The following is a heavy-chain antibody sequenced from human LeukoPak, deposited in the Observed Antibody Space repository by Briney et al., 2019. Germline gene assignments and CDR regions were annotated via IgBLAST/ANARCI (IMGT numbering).Heavy chain of an antibody. J-gene: IGHJ4*02. D-gene: IGHD1-26*01. V-gene: IGHV4-4*07. CDR1: GGSISSYY. CDR3: ASGVGATRYYFDY. CDR2: IYTSGST. Sequence: SETLSLTCTVSGGSISSYYWGWIRQPAGKGLEWIGRIYTSGSTNYNPSLKSRVTMSVGTSKTQFSLKLRSVTAADTALYYCASGVGATRYYFDYWGQGTLVTVSS.